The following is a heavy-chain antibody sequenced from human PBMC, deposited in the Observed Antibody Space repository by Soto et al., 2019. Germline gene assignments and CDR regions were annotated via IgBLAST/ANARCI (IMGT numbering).Heavy chain of an antibody. V-gene: IGHV1-69*13. CDR3: ARDGEPRRISGPGDAFDV. Sequence: VASVKVSCKASGGTFSSYAISWVRQAPGQGLEWMGGIIPIFGTANYAQKFQGRVTITADESTSTAYMELRSLRSEDTAVYNCARDGEPRRISGPGDAFDVWGQGTMVTV. CDR1: GGTFSSYA. CDR2: IIPIFGTA. J-gene: IGHJ3*01. D-gene: IGHD7-27*01.